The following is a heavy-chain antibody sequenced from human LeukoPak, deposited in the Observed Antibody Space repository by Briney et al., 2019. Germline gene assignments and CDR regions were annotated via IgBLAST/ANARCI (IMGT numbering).Heavy chain of an antibody. CDR1: GFTVSSNY. CDR3: ARGDYYYDSSGYPAE. J-gene: IGHJ4*02. Sequence: PGGSLRLSCAASGFTVSSNYMSWVRQAPGRGLEWVSVIYSGGSTYYADSVKGRFTISRDNSKNTLYLQMNSLRAEDTAVYYCARGDYYYDSSGYPAEWGQGTLVTVSS. V-gene: IGHV3-53*01. CDR2: IYSGGST. D-gene: IGHD3-22*01.